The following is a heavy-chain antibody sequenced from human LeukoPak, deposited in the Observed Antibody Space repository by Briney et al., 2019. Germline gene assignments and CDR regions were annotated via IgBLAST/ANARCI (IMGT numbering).Heavy chain of an antibody. J-gene: IGHJ6*02. D-gene: IGHD3-22*01. CDR3: ARTSTSSGLYYYYYYGMDV. CDR1: GFTFSSYA. Sequence: SGGSLRLSCAASGFTFSSYAMSWVRQAPGKWLELVSAISGSGGSTYYADSVKGRFTISRDNSKNALYLQMNSLRAEETAVYYCARTSTSSGLYYYYYYGMDVWGQGTTVTVSS. CDR2: ISGSGGST. V-gene: IGHV3-23*01.